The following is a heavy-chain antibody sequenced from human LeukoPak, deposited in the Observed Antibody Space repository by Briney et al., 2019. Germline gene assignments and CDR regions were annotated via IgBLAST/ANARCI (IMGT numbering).Heavy chain of an antibody. Sequence: SETLSLTCAGYGGSFSGYYWSWIRQPPGKGREWIGEINHSGSTNYNPSLKSRVTISVDTSKNQFSLKLSSVTAADTAVYYCARGGTNNYYYYYGMDVWGQGTTVTVSS. V-gene: IGHV4-34*01. D-gene: IGHD2-8*01. J-gene: IGHJ6*02. CDR2: INHSGST. CDR3: ARGGTNNYYYYYGMDV. CDR1: GGSFSGYY.